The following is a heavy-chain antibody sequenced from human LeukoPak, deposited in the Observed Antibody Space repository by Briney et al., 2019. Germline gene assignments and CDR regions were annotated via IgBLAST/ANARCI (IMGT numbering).Heavy chain of an antibody. D-gene: IGHD6-13*01. V-gene: IGHV3-23*01. Sequence: GGSLRLSCAASGFTFSNYAMSWVRQAPGKGLEWVSTISGSGGTTYYADSVKGRFTISRDNSNNTLHLQMNSLRAEDTAVYYCAKAALLGHSSSWYDYWGQGTLVTVSS. CDR3: AKAALLGHSSSWYDY. CDR1: GFTFSNYA. J-gene: IGHJ4*02. CDR2: ISGSGGTT.